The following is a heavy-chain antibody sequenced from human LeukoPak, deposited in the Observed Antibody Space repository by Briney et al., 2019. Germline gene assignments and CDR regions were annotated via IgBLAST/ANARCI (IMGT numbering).Heavy chain of an antibody. Sequence: PSETLSLTCAVYGGSFSGYYWSWIRQPPGKGLEWIGEINHSGSTNYNPSLKSRVTISVDTSKNQFSLKLSSVTAADTAVYYCARDPPSNYGDYDAEYFQHWGQGTLVTVSS. CDR2: INHSGST. CDR3: ARDPPSNYGDYDAEYFQH. D-gene: IGHD4-17*01. CDR1: GGSFSGYY. J-gene: IGHJ1*01. V-gene: IGHV4-34*01.